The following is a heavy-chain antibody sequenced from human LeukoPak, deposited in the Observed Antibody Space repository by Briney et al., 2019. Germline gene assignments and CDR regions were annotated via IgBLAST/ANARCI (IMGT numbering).Heavy chain of an antibody. CDR3: ARVFPDYSNYGYFDY. Sequence: PSETLSLTCTVSGGSISSYYWSWIRRPAGKGLEWIGRIYTSGSTNYNPSLKSRVTMSIDTSRSQFSLNLNSVTAADTAVYYCARVFPDYSNYGYFDYWGQGTLVTVSS. CDR2: IYTSGST. CDR1: GGSISSYY. V-gene: IGHV4-4*07. D-gene: IGHD4-11*01. J-gene: IGHJ4*02.